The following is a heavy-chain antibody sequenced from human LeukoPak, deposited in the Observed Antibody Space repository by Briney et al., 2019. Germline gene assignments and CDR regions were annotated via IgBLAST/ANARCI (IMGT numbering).Heavy chain of an antibody. J-gene: IGHJ4*02. CDR2: MSAYKGNT. D-gene: IGHD2-21*02. Sequence: VSVKVSCKASGDTFTRYGIGGVRQAPGQGVEWVGWMSAYKGNTTYAQRLQSRGPMNTHTPPSTAYMELRGLRCEDTGVYYCARDKVGTATLLDHWGQETLDRVSS. V-gene: IGHV1-18*01. CDR1: GDTFTRYG. CDR3: ARDKVGTATLLDH.